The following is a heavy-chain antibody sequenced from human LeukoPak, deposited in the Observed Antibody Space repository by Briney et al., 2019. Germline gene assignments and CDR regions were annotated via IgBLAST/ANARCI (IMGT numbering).Heavy chain of an antibody. D-gene: IGHD5-18*01. J-gene: IGHJ4*02. V-gene: IGHV4-39*01. CDR2: IYYSRST. CDR1: GGSITTSSYY. CDR3: ARRGGTAMANYFDY. Sequence: SETLSLTCTVSGGSITTSSYYWGWIRQPPGKGLEWIGIIYYSRSTYYNPSLKSRVTMSVDTSKNQFSLDLTSVTAADTAVYYCARRGGTAMANYFDYWGQGTLVTVSS.